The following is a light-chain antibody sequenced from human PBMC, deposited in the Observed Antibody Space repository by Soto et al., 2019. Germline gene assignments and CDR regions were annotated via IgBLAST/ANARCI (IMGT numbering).Light chain of an antibody. CDR1: SSNIANNY. CDR2: DNN. CDR3: GTWDSSLSAYV. V-gene: IGLV1-51*01. J-gene: IGLJ1*01. Sequence: VVAQPPSVSAAPGHKVTISCSGSSSNIANNYVSWFQQLPGTAPKLLIYDNNQRLSGIPDRFSGSKSGTSATLAITGLQTGDEADYYCGTWDSSLSAYVFGTGTKVTVL.